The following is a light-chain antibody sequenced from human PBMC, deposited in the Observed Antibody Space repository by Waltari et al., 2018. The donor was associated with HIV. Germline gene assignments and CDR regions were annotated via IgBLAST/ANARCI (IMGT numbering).Light chain of an antibody. V-gene: IGKV1-9*01. CDR1: QNIYSY. CDR3: QQVNGYPLT. CDR2: ATS. J-gene: IGKJ4*01. Sequence: DIQLTQSPSFLSASVGDRVTITCRASQNIYSYLAWYQQKPGRAPQVLIYATSTLQSGVPSRFSGGGSGTEFALTITNLQPDDFATYYCQQVNGYPLTFGGGTKVEIK.